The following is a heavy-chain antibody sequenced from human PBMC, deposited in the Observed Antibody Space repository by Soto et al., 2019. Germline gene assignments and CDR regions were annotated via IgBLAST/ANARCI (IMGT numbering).Heavy chain of an antibody. V-gene: IGHV4-30-4*01. Sequence: SETLSLTCTVSGGSISSGDYYWSWIRQPPGKGLEWIGYIYYSGSTYYNPSLKSRVTISVDTSKDQFSLKLSSVTAADTAVYYCARGYYYGSGMEDYWGQGTLVTVSS. D-gene: IGHD3-10*01. CDR1: GGSISSGDYY. CDR3: ARGYYYGSGMEDY. CDR2: IYYSGST. J-gene: IGHJ4*02.